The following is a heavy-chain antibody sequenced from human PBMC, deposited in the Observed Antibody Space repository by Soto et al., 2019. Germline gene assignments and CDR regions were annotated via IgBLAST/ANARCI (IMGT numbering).Heavy chain of an antibody. CDR3: AREGYYGSVSYYGDGMDV. CDR2: ISNDGTST. J-gene: IGHJ6*02. CDR1: GFSFSSYW. Sequence: EVQLVESGGGLVQPGGSLRLSCAASGFSFSSYWMHWVRQAPGKRLVWVSRISNDGTSTNYADSVKGRFTISRDNAKNTLYLQMNSLRAEDTAVYYCAREGYYGSVSYYGDGMDVWGQGTTVTVSS. D-gene: IGHD3-10*01. V-gene: IGHV3-74*01.